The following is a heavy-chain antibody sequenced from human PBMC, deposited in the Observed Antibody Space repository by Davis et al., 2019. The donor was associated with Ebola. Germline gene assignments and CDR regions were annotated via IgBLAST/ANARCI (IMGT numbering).Heavy chain of an antibody. CDR1: GFTFSSYW. J-gene: IGHJ6*02. D-gene: IGHD3-3*01. Sequence: GGSLRLSCAASGFTFSSYWMHWVRQAPGKGLEWVSGISGSGGSTYYADSVKGRFTISRDNAKNSLYLQMNSLRAEDTAVYYCARDGRTIFGVVIDYYGMDVWGQGTTVTVSS. CDR3: ARDGRTIFGVVIDYYGMDV. V-gene: IGHV3-21*04. CDR2: ISGSGGST.